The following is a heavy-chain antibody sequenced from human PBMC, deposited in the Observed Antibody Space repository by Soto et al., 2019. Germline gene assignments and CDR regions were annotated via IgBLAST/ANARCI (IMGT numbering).Heavy chain of an antibody. Sequence: SETLSLTCAVSGGSISSGGYSWSWIRQPPGKGLEWIGYIYHSGSTYYNPSLKSRVTISVDTSKNQFSLKLSSVTAADTAVYYCARHVGYYSQGEWFDPWGQGTLVTVSS. CDR1: GGSISSGGYS. CDR2: IYHSGST. V-gene: IGHV4-30-2*01. CDR3: ARHVGYYSQGEWFDP. J-gene: IGHJ5*02. D-gene: IGHD2-15*01.